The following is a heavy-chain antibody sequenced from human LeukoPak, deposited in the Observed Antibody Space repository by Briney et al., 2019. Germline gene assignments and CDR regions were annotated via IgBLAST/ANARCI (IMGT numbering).Heavy chain of an antibody. CDR1: GFTVSSNY. J-gene: IGHJ4*02. Sequence: PGGSLRLSCAASGFTVSSNYMSWVRQAPGKGLEWVSVIYSGGSTYYADSVKGRFTISRDNSKNTLYLQMNSLRAEDTAVYYCARDLYDILTGYYIDYWGQGTLVTVSS. D-gene: IGHD3-9*01. V-gene: IGHV3-53*01. CDR3: ARDLYDILTGYYIDY. CDR2: IYSGGST.